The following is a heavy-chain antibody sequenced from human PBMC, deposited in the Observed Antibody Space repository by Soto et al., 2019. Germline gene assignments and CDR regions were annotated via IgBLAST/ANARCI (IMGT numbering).Heavy chain of an antibody. CDR1: GSTLSSYG. J-gene: IGHJ6*02. CDR2: IWYDGSNK. V-gene: IGHV3-33*01. Sequence: QPGGSLRLSCAASGSTLSSYGMHWVRQAPGKGLEWVAVIWYDGSNKYYADSVKGRFTISRDNSKNTLYLQMNSLRAEDTAVYYCARDRPYSNHPGLGYGMDVWGQGTTVTVSS. D-gene: IGHD4-4*01. CDR3: ARDRPYSNHPGLGYGMDV.